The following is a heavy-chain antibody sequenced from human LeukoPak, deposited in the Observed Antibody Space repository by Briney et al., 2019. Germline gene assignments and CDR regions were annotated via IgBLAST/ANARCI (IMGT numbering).Heavy chain of an antibody. V-gene: IGHV3-23*01. D-gene: IGHD3-10*01. J-gene: IGHJ5*02. CDR1: GFTFTNYG. CDR2: VSGSGGNT. CDR3: AKDGLYASGLGNWFDP. Sequence: GGSLRLSCAASGFTFTNYGMSWVRQAPGKGLEWVSGVSGSGGNTYYAGSVKGRFTISRDNAKNPLYLQMNSLRAEDTALYYCAKDGLYASGLGNWFDPWGQGTLVTVSS.